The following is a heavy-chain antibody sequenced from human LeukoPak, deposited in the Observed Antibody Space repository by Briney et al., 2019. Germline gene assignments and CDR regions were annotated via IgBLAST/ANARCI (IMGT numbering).Heavy chain of an antibody. CDR3: ARDAYYCSGGSCYAYYYYMDV. CDR2: INPNSGGT. D-gene: IGHD2-15*01. J-gene: IGHJ6*03. CDR1: GYTFTGYY. V-gene: IGHV1-2*02. Sequence: ASVKVSCKASGYTFTGYYMHWVRQAPGQGLEWMGWINPNSGGTNYAQKFQGRVTMTRDTSISTAYMELSRLRSDDTAVYYCARDAYYCSGGSCYAYYYYMDVWGKGTTVTISS.